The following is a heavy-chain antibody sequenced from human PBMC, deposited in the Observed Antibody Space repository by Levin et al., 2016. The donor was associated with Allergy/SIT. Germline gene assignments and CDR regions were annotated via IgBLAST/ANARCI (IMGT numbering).Heavy chain of an antibody. CDR2: ISAYNGNT. V-gene: IGHV1-18*01. D-gene: IGHD3-10*01. J-gene: IGHJ6*02. Sequence: WVRQAPGQGLEWMGWISAYNGNTNYAQKLQGRVTMTTDTSTSTAYMELRSLRSDDTAVYYCARAARYRGPTTLITMVRGVMDVWGQGTTVTVSS. CDR3: ARAARYRGPTTLITMVRGVMDV.